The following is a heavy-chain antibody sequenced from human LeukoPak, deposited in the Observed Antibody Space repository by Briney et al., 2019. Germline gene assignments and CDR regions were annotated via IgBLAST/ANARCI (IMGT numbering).Heavy chain of an antibody. CDR1: GFTFSSYW. Sequence: GGSLRLSCAASGFTFSSYWMHWVRQAPGKGLVWVSRINSDGSSTSYADSVKGRFTISRDNAKNTLYLQMNSLRAEDTAVYYCARGGPPLGYSSSWYIGNWFDPWGQGTLVTVSS. CDR2: INSDGSST. D-gene: IGHD6-13*01. J-gene: IGHJ5*02. CDR3: ARGGPPLGYSSSWYIGNWFDP. V-gene: IGHV3-74*01.